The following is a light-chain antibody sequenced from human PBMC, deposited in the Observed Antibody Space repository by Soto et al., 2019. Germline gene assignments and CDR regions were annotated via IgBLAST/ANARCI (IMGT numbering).Light chain of an antibody. J-gene: IGKJ2*03. Sequence: EIVLTQSPGTLSLSPGERATLSCRASQSVDSRYLAWYQQKPGQAPRLVIHAVSRRATGIPDRFSGSGSGTDFTLTISRLEPEDFAEYYCQQYGSSPRYSFGQGTYLEIK. CDR1: QSVDSRY. V-gene: IGKV3-20*01. CDR3: QQYGSSPRYS. CDR2: AVS.